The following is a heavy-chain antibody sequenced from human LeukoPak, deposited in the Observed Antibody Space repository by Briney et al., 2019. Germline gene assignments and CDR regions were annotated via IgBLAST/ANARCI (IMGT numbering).Heavy chain of an antibody. D-gene: IGHD1-26*01. Sequence: GGSLRLPCAASGFTFNSYAMSWVRQAPEKGLEWVATISGSGGGTYYADSVNGRFTIYRDDSKNTLYLQMNSLRAEDTAVYYCAKDLGRYRHNYFDYWGQGTLVTVSS. CDR3: AKDLGRYRHNYFDY. CDR2: ISGSGGGT. V-gene: IGHV3-23*01. J-gene: IGHJ4*02. CDR1: GFTFNSYA.